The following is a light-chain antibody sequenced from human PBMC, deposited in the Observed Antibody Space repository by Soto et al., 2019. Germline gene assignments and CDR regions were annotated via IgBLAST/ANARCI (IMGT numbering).Light chain of an antibody. CDR1: QSVSSSN. CDR3: QQYLTSPTT. V-gene: IGKV3-20*01. Sequence: DIVLTQSPGTLSLSPGERATLSCRASQSVSSSNLAWYQQKPAQAPRLLIYAASRRAPGIPERFSGSGSGTDFTLTISRLEPEDFAVYYCQQYLTSPTTFGHGTKLEIK. CDR2: AAS. J-gene: IGKJ1*01.